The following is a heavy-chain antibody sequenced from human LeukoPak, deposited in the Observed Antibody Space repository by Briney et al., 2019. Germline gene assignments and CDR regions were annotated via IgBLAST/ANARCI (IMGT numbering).Heavy chain of an antibody. J-gene: IGHJ4*02. V-gene: IGHV1-2*06. CDR2: INPNSGGT. Sequence: ASVKVSCKASGYTFIGYYMYWVRQAPGQGLEWMGRINPNSGGTNYAQKFQGRVTMTRDTSISTVYMELSSLRSDGTAVYYCARGRGAAAVYYSDYWGQGTLVTVSS. CDR1: GYTFIGYY. CDR3: ARGRGAAAVYYSDY. D-gene: IGHD6-13*01.